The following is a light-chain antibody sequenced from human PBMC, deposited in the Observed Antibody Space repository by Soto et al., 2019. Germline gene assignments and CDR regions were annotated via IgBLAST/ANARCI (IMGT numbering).Light chain of an antibody. Sequence: EIVLTQSPATLSLSPGERATLSCRASQSVSSNLAWYQQKSGQAPRLLIFDAPNRATGIPARFSGSGSGTDSTLTISSLEPEDFAVYYCQQRSNWPPTFGGGTKVEIK. CDR3: QQRSNWPPT. J-gene: IGKJ4*01. CDR2: DAP. V-gene: IGKV3-11*01. CDR1: QSVSSN.